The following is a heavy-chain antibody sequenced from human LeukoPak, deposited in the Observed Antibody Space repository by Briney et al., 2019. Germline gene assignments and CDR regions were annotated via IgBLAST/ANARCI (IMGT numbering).Heavy chain of an antibody. CDR2: IYPGDSDT. V-gene: IGHV5-51*01. J-gene: IGHJ1*01. Sequence: GESLKISCKGSGYSFTSYWIGWVRQMPGKGLEWMGIIYPGDSDTRYSPSLQGQVTISADESISTAYLRWSSLKASDTAMYYCARLTMVVTHFQHWGQGTLVTVSS. CDR3: ARLTMVVTHFQH. CDR1: GYSFTSYW. D-gene: IGHD4-23*01.